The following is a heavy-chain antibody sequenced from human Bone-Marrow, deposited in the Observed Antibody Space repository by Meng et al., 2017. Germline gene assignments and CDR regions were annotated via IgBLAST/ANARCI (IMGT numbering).Heavy chain of an antibody. Sequence: HVPRQESEPGLVKPSQTLSLTCTVSGGSISSCGYYWSWIRQHPGKGLEWIVYIYYSGSTYYNPSLKSLVTISVDTSKNQFSLKLSSVTAADTAVYYCARVGYSGSRVTSYYFDYWGQGTLVTVSS. CDR3: ARVGYSGSRVTSYYFDY. CDR1: GGSISSCGYY. V-gene: IGHV4-31*01. J-gene: IGHJ4*02. D-gene: IGHD1-26*01. CDR2: IYYSGST.